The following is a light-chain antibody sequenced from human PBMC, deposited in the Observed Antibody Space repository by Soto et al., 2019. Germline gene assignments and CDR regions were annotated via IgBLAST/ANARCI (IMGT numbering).Light chain of an antibody. Sequence: EIRMTQSTSSLSASVGDGVTIXCRATQTRHNDFSWFQLRAGQARKLPTFAASTLQTGVPSRFTGSGSGTDFTLTIITLQPEDYATYFCQQSYSMPYAFGPRTKVDIK. V-gene: IGKV1-39*01. CDR1: QTRHND. CDR3: QQSYSMPYA. CDR2: AAS. J-gene: IGKJ2*01.